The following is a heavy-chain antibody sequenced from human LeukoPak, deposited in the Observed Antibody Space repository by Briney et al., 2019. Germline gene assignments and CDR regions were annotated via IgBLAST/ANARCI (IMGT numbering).Heavy chain of an antibody. CDR2: ISAYNGNT. Sequence: GASVKVSCKASGYAFTSYGISWVRQAPGQGLEWMGWISAYNGNTQYAQKLQGRVTMTTDTSTSTVYVELRSLRSDDTAVYYCGRRYYYGSGSYSDYWGQGTLVTVSS. CDR1: GYAFTSYG. D-gene: IGHD3-10*01. CDR3: GRRYYYGSGSYSDY. J-gene: IGHJ4*02. V-gene: IGHV1-18*01.